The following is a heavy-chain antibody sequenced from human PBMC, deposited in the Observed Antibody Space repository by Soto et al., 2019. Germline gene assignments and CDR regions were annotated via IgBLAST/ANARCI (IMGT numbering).Heavy chain of an antibody. CDR1: GYSFSIFW. CDR2: IYPADSDT. Sequence: GESLKISCKVSGYSFSIFWIGWVRQMPGKGLEWMGVIYPADSDTRYSPSFEGQVTISADKSFSTVYLQWSSLKASDTAMYCCARLGYDSSEYPFDYWGQGTLVTVSS. V-gene: IGHV5-51*01. D-gene: IGHD3-22*01. J-gene: IGHJ4*02. CDR3: ARLGYDSSEYPFDY.